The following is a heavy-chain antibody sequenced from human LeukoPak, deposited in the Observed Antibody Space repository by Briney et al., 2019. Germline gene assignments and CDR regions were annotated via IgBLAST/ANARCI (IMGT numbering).Heavy chain of an antibody. V-gene: IGHV4-59*01. CDR3: ARVRLGRPPIVGATGYFDY. J-gene: IGHJ4*02. D-gene: IGHD1-26*01. Sequence: PSETLSLTCTVSGGSISSYYWSWIRQPPGKGLEWIGYIYYSGSTNYNPSLKSRVTISVDTSKNQFSLKLSSVTAADTAVYYCARVRLGRPPIVGATGYFDYWGQGTLVTVSS. CDR1: GGSISSYY. CDR2: IYYSGST.